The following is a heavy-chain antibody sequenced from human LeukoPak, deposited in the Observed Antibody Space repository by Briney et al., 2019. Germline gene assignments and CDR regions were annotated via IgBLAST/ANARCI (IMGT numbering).Heavy chain of an antibody. V-gene: IGHV3-33*08. Sequence: PGGSLRLSCAASGFTFSSYGMHWVRQAPGKGLEWVAVIWYDGSNKYYADSVKGRSTISRDNSKNTLYLQTNSLRAEDTAVYYCARDRMRAAAGRGLGYWGQGTLVTVSS. CDR1: GFTFSSYG. J-gene: IGHJ4*02. CDR2: IWYDGSNK. CDR3: ARDRMRAAAGRGLGY. D-gene: IGHD6-13*01.